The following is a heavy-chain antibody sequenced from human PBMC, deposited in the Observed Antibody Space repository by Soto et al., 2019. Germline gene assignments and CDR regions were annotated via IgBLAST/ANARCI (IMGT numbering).Heavy chain of an antibody. D-gene: IGHD6-13*01. Sequence: SVKVSCKASGGTFSSYAISWVRQAPGQGLEWMGGIIPIFGTANYAQKFQGRVTITADRSTSTAYMELSSLRSEDTAVYYCSIPGIAAAGMRRNAFDIWGQGTMVTVSS. V-gene: IGHV1-69*06. CDR1: GGTFSSYA. CDR3: SIPGIAAAGMRRNAFDI. CDR2: IIPIFGTA. J-gene: IGHJ3*02.